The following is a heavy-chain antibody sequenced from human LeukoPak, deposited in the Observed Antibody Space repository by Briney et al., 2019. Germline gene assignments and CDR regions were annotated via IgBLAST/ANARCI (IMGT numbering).Heavy chain of an antibody. V-gene: IGHV1-18*04. J-gene: IGHJ4*02. CDR3: ARAGTFLRYFDWLPYDY. CDR2: ISAYNGNT. Sequence: GASVKVSCKASGYTFTSYGISWVRQAPGQGLEWVGWISAYNGNTNYAQKLQGRVTMTTDTSTSTAYMELRSLRSDDTAVYYCARAGTFLRYFDWLPYDYWGQGTLVTVSS. D-gene: IGHD3-9*01. CDR1: GYTFTSYG.